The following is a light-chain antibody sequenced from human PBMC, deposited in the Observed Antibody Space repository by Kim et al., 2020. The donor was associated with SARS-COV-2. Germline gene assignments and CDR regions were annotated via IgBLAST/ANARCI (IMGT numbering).Light chain of an antibody. CDR2: AKT. J-gene: IGLJ3*02. CDR3: KSRDSSGDRLV. V-gene: IGLV3-19*01. Sequence: LGKTVRITCQGDSLRRYYASWYQQKPGQAPVLVMFAKTNRPSGIPDRISGSSSGNTASLTISGAQAEDEADYYCKSRDSSGDRLVFGGGTQLTVL. CDR1: SLRRYY.